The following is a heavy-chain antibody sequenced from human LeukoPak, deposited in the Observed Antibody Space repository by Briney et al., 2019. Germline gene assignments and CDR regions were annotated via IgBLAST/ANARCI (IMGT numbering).Heavy chain of an antibody. CDR3: ARDHKDYYDSSGYPYFDY. CDR2: ISAYNGNT. D-gene: IGHD3-22*01. V-gene: IGHV1-18*01. J-gene: IGHJ4*02. CDR1: GYTFTSYG. Sequence: RASVKVSCKASGYTFTSYGISWVRQAPGQGLEWMGWISAYNGNTNYAQKLQGRVTMTTDTSTSTAYMELRSLRSDDTAVYYCARDHKDYYDSSGYPYFDYWGQGTLVTVSS.